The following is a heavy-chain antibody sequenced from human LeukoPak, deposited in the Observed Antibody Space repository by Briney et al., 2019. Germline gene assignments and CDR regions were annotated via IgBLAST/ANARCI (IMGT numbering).Heavy chain of an antibody. CDR2: ISWNSGGI. D-gene: IGHD5-24*01. CDR1: GFIFDDYA. J-gene: IGHJ4*02. V-gene: IGHV3-9*01. Sequence: PGRSLRLSCAASGFIFDDYAMHWVRQAPGKGLEWVSGISWNSGGIGYADSVKGRFTISRDNAKNSLYLQMNSLRAEDTALYYCAQGSYAGSEVEMATSLDYWGQGILVTVSS. CDR3: AQGSYAGSEVEMATSLDY.